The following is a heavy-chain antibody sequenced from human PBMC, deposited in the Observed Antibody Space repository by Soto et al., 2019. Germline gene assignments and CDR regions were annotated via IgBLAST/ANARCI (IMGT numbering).Heavy chain of an antibody. Sequence: QVQLVQSGAEVKKPGASVKVSCKASGYTFINYGISWVRQAPGQGLEWMGWISAYNGNTNYAQKLQGRVTMTTDTSTSTAYMELRSLRSDDTAVYYCARDARATYDFWSVDWFDPWGQGTLVTVSS. J-gene: IGHJ5*02. CDR3: ARDARATYDFWSVDWFDP. CDR2: ISAYNGNT. D-gene: IGHD3-3*01. CDR1: GYTFINYG. V-gene: IGHV1-18*01.